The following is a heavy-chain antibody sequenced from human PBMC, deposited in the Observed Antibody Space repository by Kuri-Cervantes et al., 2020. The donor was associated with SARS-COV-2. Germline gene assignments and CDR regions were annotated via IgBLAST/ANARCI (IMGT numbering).Heavy chain of an antibody. D-gene: IGHD2-15*01. CDR2: IYSGGST. V-gene: IGHV3-53*01. CDR3: ASGILYRWEGYFDY. CDR1: GFTFSSYA. J-gene: IGHJ4*02. Sequence: GESLKISCAASGFTFSSYAMHWVRQAPGKGLEWVSVIYSGGSTYYADSVKGRFTTSRDNSKNTLYLQMNSLRAEDTAVYYCASGILYRWEGYFDYWGQGTLVTVSS.